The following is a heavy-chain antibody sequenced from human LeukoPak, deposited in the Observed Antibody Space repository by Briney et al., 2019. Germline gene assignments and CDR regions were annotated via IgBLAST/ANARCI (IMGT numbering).Heavy chain of an antibody. CDR1: GGSISSGSYY. CDR2: IYTRGST. CDR3: ARLAWGRLDY. D-gene: IGHD7-27*01. J-gene: IGHJ4*02. Sequence: PSQTLSLTCTVSGGSISSGSYYWSWIRQPAGKGLEWIGRIYTRGSTNYNPSLKSRVTISVDTSKNQFSLRLSSVTAADTAVYYCARLAWGRLDYWGQGTLVTVSS. V-gene: IGHV4-61*02.